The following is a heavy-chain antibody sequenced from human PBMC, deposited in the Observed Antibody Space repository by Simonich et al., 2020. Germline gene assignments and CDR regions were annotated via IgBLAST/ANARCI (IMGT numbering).Heavy chain of an antibody. D-gene: IGHD3-9*01. CDR1: GFTFSSYW. V-gene: IGHV3-7*01. CDR2: IKKEGSEK. J-gene: IGHJ4*02. Sequence: EVQLVESGGGLVQPGGSLRLSCAASGFTFSSYWMSWVRQAPGKGVEWVDNIKKEGSEKYYVDAVKGRFTISRDNAKNSLYLQMNSLRAEDTAVYYCARFRGRYFDWLFDYWGQGTLVTVSS. CDR3: ARFRGRYFDWLFDY.